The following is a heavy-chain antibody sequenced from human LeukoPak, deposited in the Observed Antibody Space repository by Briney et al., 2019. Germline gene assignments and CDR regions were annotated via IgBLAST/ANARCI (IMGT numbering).Heavy chain of an antibody. CDR3: AKGTGRYWTFFDY. Sequence: GGSLRLSCAASGFTFEDYAMHWVRQAPGKGLEWVSGISWNSGSIDCADSVKGRFTISRDNAKNSLYLQMNSLRPEDTAFYYCAKGTGRYWTFFDYWGQGTLVTVSS. CDR2: ISWNSGSI. D-gene: IGHD1-26*01. V-gene: IGHV3-9*01. CDR1: GFTFEDYA. J-gene: IGHJ4*02.